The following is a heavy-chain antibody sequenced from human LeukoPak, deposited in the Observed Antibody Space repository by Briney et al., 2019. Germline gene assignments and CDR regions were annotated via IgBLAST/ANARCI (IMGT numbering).Heavy chain of an antibody. D-gene: IGHD4-17*01. V-gene: IGHV3-7*01. Sequence: GGSLRLSCAASGFTFSSYEMNWVRQAPGKGLEWVANIKQDGSEKYYVDSVKGRFTISRDNAKNSLYLQMNSLRAEDTAVYYCARYSLWFHGDYTPWDYWGQGTLVTVSS. J-gene: IGHJ4*02. CDR3: ARYSLWFHGDYTPWDY. CDR2: IKQDGSEK. CDR1: GFTFSSYE.